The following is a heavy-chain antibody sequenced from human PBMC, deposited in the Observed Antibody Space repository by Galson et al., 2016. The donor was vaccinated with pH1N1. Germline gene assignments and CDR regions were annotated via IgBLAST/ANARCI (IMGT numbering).Heavy chain of an antibody. CDR3: TRDLGRLRDY. D-gene: IGHD1-26*01. CDR2: LDPTGSGT. V-gene: IGHV1-46*01. J-gene: IGHJ4*02. CDR1: GYTFTSYY. Sequence: SVKVSCKASGYTFTSYYLHWVRQAPGQGLEWIGVLDPTGSGTTYAQKFHSRLTMTRDTSTSTFSMELSSLESEDTAVYYCTRDLGRLRDYWGQGTLVTVSS.